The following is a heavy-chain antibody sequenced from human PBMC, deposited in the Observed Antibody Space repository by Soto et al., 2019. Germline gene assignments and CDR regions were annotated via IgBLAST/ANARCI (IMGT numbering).Heavy chain of an antibody. J-gene: IGHJ6*02. V-gene: IGHV3-21*01. CDR1: GFTFSSYS. Sequence: GESLKISCAASGFTFSSYSMNWVRQAPGKGLEWVSSISSSSSYIYYADSVKGRFTISRDNAKNSLYLQMNSLRAEDTAVYYCARVFYLVRGVIITGDYYYYYGMDVWGQGTTVTVSS. CDR2: ISSSSSYI. CDR3: ARVFYLVRGVIITGDYYYYYGMDV. D-gene: IGHD3-10*01.